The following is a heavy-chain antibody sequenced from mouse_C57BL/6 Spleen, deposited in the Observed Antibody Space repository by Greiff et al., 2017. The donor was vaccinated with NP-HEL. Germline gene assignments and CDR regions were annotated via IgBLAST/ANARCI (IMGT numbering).Heavy chain of an antibody. CDR1: GYTFTDYN. CDR2: INPSNGGT. V-gene: IGHV1-18*01. CDR3: ARWDSLTGYFDY. D-gene: IGHD4-1*01. Sequence: VQLQQSGPELVKPGASVKMSCKASGYTFTDYNMHWVKQSHGKSLEWIGNINPSNGGTNYNEKFKSKATLTVDKSSSTAYMQLSSLTSEDSAVYYCARWDSLTGYFDYWGQGTTLTVSS. J-gene: IGHJ2*01.